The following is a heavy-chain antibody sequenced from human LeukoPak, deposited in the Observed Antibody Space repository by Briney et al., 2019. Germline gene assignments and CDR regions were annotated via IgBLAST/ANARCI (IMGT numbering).Heavy chain of an antibody. Sequence: SQTLSLTCSVSGVSISSDEYCWNWIRQHPGKSLEWIGYIYYSGSTYYNPSLKSRVVLSVDTSKNQFSLKLSSLTAADTAVYYCAKSREEIRGLDAFDIWGQGTMVTVSS. CDR1: GVSISSDEYC. D-gene: IGHD5-24*01. CDR3: AKSREEIRGLDAFDI. V-gene: IGHV4-31*03. CDR2: IYYSGST. J-gene: IGHJ3*02.